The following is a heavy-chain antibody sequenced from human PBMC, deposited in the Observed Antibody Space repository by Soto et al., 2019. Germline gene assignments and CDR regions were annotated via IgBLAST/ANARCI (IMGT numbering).Heavy chain of an antibody. CDR1: GFTVSSNY. V-gene: IGHV3-53*01. CDR2: VYSGGNT. CDR3: AGSTNWSLYYLDH. J-gene: IGHJ4*02. D-gene: IGHD6-13*01. Sequence: EGSLRLSCAASGFTVSSNYMSWVRQAPGKGLEWVSVVYSGGNTYYADSVKGRFTVSRDNSKNTLYLQMNSLRAGDTAVYYCAGSTNWSLYYLDHWGQGTLVTVSS.